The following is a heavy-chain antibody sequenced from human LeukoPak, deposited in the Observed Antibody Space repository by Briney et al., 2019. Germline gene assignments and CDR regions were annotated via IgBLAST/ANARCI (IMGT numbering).Heavy chain of an antibody. D-gene: IGHD6-19*01. V-gene: IGHV4-38-2*02. J-gene: IGHJ4*02. CDR3: ARDLLLVGSGWY. CDR1: GYSISSGYY. Sequence: SETLSLTCTVSGYSISSGYYWGWIRQPPGKGLEWIGSFYHSGSTYYNPSLRSRVTISVDTSKNQFSLKLSTVTAADTAVYYCARDLLLVGSGWYLGQGTLATVSS. CDR2: FYHSGST.